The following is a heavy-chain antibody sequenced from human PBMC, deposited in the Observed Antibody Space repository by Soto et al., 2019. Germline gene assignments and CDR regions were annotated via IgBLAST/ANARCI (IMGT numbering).Heavy chain of an antibody. CDR3: AGAYCGGDCPYGMDV. D-gene: IGHD2-21*02. Sequence: PGGSLRLSCAASGFTFSRYGMNWVRQTPGKGLEWVSYISSSGSTIYYADSVKGRFTISRDNAKNSLYLQMNSLRAEDTAVYYCAGAYCGGDCPYGMDVWGQGTTVTVSS. CDR2: ISSSGSTI. J-gene: IGHJ6*02. V-gene: IGHV3-48*04. CDR1: GFTFSRYG.